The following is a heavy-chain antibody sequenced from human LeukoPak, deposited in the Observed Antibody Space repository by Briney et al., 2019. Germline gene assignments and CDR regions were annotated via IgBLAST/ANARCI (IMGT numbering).Heavy chain of an antibody. J-gene: IGHJ4*02. CDR3: ASEGYCTNGVCQGEFDY. V-gene: IGHV1-2*02. CDR1: GYTFTGYY. Sequence: AASVKVSCKASGYTFTGYYMHWVRQAPGQGLEWMGWINPNSGGTNYAQKFQGRVTMTRDTSISTAYMELSRLRSDDTAVYYCASEGYCTNGVCQGEFDYWGQGTLVTVSS. D-gene: IGHD2-8*01. CDR2: INPNSGGT.